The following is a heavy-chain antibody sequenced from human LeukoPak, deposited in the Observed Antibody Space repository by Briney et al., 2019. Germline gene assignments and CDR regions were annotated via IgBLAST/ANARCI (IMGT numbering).Heavy chain of an antibody. J-gene: IGHJ4*02. CDR2: IRNDGTTK. V-gene: IGHV3-30*02. CDR1: GFTFSSYG. Sequence: PGGSLRLSCAASGFTFSSYGVHWVRQAPGKGLEWVAFIRNDGTTKYYTDSVKGRFTISRDNSKNTLYLQMNSLGAEDTAVYYCAKDQPDVGATAWFFDYWGQGTLVTVSS. CDR3: AKDQPDVGATAWFFDY. D-gene: IGHD1-26*01.